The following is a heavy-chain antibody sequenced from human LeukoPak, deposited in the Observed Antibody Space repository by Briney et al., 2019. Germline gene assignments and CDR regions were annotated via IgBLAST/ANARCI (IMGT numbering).Heavy chain of an antibody. V-gene: IGHV3-7*01. Sequence: GGSLRLSCAASGFTFSSYWMSWVRQAPGKGLEWVANIKQDGSEKYYVDSVKGRFTISRDNAENSLYLQMNSLRAEDTAVYYCARGTLNIPGEHGAFDYWGQGTLVTVSS. J-gene: IGHJ4*02. CDR2: IKQDGSEK. CDR1: GFTFSSYW. D-gene: IGHD1-14*01. CDR3: ARGTLNIPGEHGAFDY.